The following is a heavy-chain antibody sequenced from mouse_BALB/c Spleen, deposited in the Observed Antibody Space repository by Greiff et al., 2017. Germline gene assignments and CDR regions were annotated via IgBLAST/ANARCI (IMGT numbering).Heavy chain of an antibody. CDR1: GFTFSSYA. V-gene: IGHV5-9-4*01. Sequence: EVMLVESGGGLVKPGGSLKLSCAASGFTFSSYAMSWVRQSPEKRLEWVAEISSGGSYTYYPDTVTGRFTISRDNAKNTLYLEMSSLRSEDTAMYYCARDYGSRAYAMDYWGQGTSVTVSS. CDR3: ARDYGSRAYAMDY. CDR2: ISSGGSYT. D-gene: IGHD1-1*01. J-gene: IGHJ4*01.